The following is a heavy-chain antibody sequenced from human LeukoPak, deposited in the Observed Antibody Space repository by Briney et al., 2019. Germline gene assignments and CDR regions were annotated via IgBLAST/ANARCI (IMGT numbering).Heavy chain of an antibody. V-gene: IGHV1-18*01. D-gene: IGHD4-17*01. J-gene: IGHJ4*02. Sequence: ASVKVSCKASGYTFTSYGISWVRQAPGQGPEWMGWISAYSGNTNYAQKLQGRVTMTTDTSTSTAYMELRSLRSDDTAVYYCARGAGDGDSGLLDYWGQGTLVTVSS. CDR3: ARGAGDGDSGLLDY. CDR1: GYTFTSYG. CDR2: ISAYSGNT.